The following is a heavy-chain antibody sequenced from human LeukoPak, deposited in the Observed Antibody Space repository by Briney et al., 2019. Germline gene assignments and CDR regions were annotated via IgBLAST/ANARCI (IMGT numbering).Heavy chain of an antibody. J-gene: IGHJ6*03. CDR3: ATVPQTGGFGYYYYYMDV. CDR1: GYTLTELS. Sequence: ASVKVSCKVSGYTLTELSMHWVRQAPGKGLEWMGGFDPEDGETIYAQKFQGRVTMTEDTSTDTAYMELSSLRSEDTAVYYCATVPQTGGFGYYYYYMDVWGKGTTVTVSS. V-gene: IGHV1-24*01. D-gene: IGHD3-16*01. CDR2: FDPEDGET.